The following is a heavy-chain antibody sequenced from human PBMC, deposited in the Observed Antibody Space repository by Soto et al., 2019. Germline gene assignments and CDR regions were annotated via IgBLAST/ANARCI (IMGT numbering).Heavy chain of an antibody. CDR2: IYSGGGI. Sequence: DEQLVESGGALVQPGGSLRLSCAASGFIFSANYMSWVRQAPGQGLEWVAVIYSGGGIYYRDSVKGRFTISRDHSKNTVYLKMNSLRAEVSRVYYCMSRPRAWGQGTLVTVSS. J-gene: IGHJ1*01. D-gene: IGHD6-6*01. V-gene: IGHV3-66*01. CDR3: MSRPRA. CDR1: GFIFSANY.